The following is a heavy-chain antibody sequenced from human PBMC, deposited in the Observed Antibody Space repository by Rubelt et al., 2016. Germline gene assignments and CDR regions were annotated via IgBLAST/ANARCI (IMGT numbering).Heavy chain of an antibody. D-gene: IGHD6-6*01. CDR2: KWSDGTNK. V-gene: IGHV3-33*08. CDR1: GFPFNSYW. J-gene: IGHJ4*02. Sequence: GGSLRLSCAPSGFPFNSYWITWVRQAPGKGLEWVAAKWSDGTNKYYADSVKGRFPISKNNSKNTLYLKLNSLRVEDTAVYYCARMYSHSSGAGPDYWGQGTLVTVSS. CDR3: ARMYSHSSGAGPDY.